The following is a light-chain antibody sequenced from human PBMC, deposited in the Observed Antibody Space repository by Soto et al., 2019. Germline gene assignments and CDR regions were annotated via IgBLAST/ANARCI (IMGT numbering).Light chain of an antibody. J-gene: IGLJ2*01. CDR3: SSYTSSSTPHVV. CDR2: EVS. Sequence: QSVLTQPASMSGSPGQSITISCTGTSSDVGGYNYVSWYQRHPGKAPKLMIYEVSNRPSGVSNRFSGSKSGNTASLTISGLQAEDEADYYCSSYTSSSTPHVVFGGGTKLTVL. V-gene: IGLV2-14*01. CDR1: SSDVGGYNY.